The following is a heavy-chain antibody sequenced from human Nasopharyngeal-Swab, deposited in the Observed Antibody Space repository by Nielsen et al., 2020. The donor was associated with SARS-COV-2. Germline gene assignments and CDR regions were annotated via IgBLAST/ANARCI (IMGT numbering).Heavy chain of an antibody. Sequence: SETLSLTCTVSGGSISSYYWSWIRQPPGKGLEWIGYVFYTGSAYYNPSLQSRISISVDTSKSQFSLELRSVTAADTAVYYCARDGENYGDPFDYWGQGILVTVSS. J-gene: IGHJ4*02. D-gene: IGHD4-17*01. CDR1: GGSISSYY. V-gene: IGHV4-59*12. CDR2: VFYTGSA. CDR3: ARDGENYGDPFDY.